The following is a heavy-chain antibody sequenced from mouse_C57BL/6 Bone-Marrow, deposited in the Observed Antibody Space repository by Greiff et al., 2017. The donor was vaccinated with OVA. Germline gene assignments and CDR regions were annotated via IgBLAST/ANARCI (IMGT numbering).Heavy chain of an antibody. V-gene: IGHV5-6*02. CDR3: ARRPIYYGYDGWFAY. D-gene: IGHD2-2*01. J-gene: IGHJ3*01. CDR2: ISSGGSYT. Sequence: EVKLVESGGDLVKPGGSLKLSCAASGFTFSSYGMSWVRQTPDKRLAWVATISSGGSYTYYPDSVKGRFTISRDNAKNTLYLQMSSLKSEDTAMYYCARRPIYYGYDGWFAYWGQGTLVTVSA. CDR1: GFTFSSYG.